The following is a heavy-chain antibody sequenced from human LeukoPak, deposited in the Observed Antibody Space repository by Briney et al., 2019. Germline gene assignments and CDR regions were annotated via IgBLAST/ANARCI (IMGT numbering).Heavy chain of an antibody. D-gene: IGHD3-22*01. CDR2: ISGSGGST. CDR1: GFTFSSYG. V-gene: IGHV3-23*01. CDR3: AKDVNYYDSSGYSIFQH. Sequence: GGSLRLSCAASGFTFSSYGMSWVRQAPGKGLEWVSGISGSGGSTYYADSVKGRFTISRDNSKNTLYLQMNSLRAEDTAVYYCAKDVNYYDSSGYSIFQHWGQGTLVTVSS. J-gene: IGHJ1*01.